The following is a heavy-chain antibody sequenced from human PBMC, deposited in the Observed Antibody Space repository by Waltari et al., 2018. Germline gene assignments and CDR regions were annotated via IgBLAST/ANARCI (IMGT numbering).Heavy chain of an antibody. D-gene: IGHD1-26*01. J-gene: IGHJ4*02. CDR1: GFTFSSYG. CDR3: ARAEGSSGSYYFDY. CDR2: IRYDGSNK. V-gene: IGHV3-30*02. Sequence: QVQLVESGGGVVQPGGSLRLSCAASGFTFSSYGMHWVRQAPGKGLEWVAFIRYDGSNKYYADSVKGRFTISRDNSKNTLYLQMNSLRAEDTAVYYCARAEGSSGSYYFDYWGQGTLVTVSS.